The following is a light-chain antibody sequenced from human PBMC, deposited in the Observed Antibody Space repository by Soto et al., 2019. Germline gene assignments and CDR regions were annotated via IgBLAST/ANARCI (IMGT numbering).Light chain of an antibody. CDR1: SSDVGSYNL. CDR2: EGS. J-gene: IGLJ1*01. CDR3: AAWDDSLNGPHYV. Sequence: QSVLTQPASVSGSPGQSITISCTGTSSDVGSYNLVSWYQQHPGKAPKLMIYEGSKRPSGVSNRFSGSKSGNTASLTISGLQAEDEADYYCAAWDDSLNGPHYVFGTGTKVTVL. V-gene: IGLV2-23*01.